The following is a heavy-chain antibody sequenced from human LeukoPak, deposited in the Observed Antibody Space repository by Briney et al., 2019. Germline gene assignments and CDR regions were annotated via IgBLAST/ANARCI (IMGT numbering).Heavy chain of an antibody. D-gene: IGHD6-19*01. V-gene: IGHV4-39*01. CDR2: IPYSGNA. CDR3: ARYPYSGISGWQAFDY. Sequence: SVTLSLTCTVSGGSISSSSYYWGWIRQPPGQGLEWIGTIPYSGNAYYSPSLKSRVTISVDTSKNQFSLKVSSVTAADTAVYYCARYPYSGISGWQAFDYWGQGTLVTVSS. J-gene: IGHJ4*02. CDR1: GGSISSSSYY.